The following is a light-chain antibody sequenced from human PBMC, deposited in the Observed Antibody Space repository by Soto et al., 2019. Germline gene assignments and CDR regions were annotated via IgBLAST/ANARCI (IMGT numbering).Light chain of an antibody. J-gene: IGKJ1*01. Sequence: ENVLTQSPATLSVSPGERATLSCRASQSVSSNLAWYQQKPGQAPRLLIYDASNRATGIPARFSGSGSGTDFTLTISSLEPEDFAVYYCQQYGGSGTFGQGTKVDI. CDR3: QQYGGSGT. CDR2: DAS. V-gene: IGKV3D-11*03. CDR1: QSVSSN.